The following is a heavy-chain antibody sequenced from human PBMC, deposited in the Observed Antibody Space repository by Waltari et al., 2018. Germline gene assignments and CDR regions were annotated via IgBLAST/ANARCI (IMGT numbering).Heavy chain of an antibody. V-gene: IGHV3-64D*06. CDR1: GFTLRTYA. D-gene: IGHD2-15*01. CDR3: VRRMGAASGWFDP. CDR2: SSNDGENS. J-gene: IGHJ5*02. Sequence: DVQLVESGGGLVQPGGSRRLSCSASGFTLRTYAMFWVRQAPGKGLDYVAASSNDGENSFYTDSVKGRFTISRDKSKNTLILQMASLRPEDTAIYYCVRRMGAASGWFDPWGQGTLVTVSS.